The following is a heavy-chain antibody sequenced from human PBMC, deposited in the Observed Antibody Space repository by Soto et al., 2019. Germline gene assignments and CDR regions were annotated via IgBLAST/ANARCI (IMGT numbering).Heavy chain of an antibody. CDR3: ARGGSLLRFLEWFSLDP. Sequence: ASVKVSCKASGYTFTSYGISWVRQAPGQGLEWMGWISAYNGNTNYAQKLQGRVTMTTDTSTGTAYMELRSLRSDDTAVYYCARGGSLLRFLEWFSLDPWGQGTLVTVSS. V-gene: IGHV1-18*01. CDR1: GYTFTSYG. CDR2: ISAYNGNT. D-gene: IGHD3-3*01. J-gene: IGHJ5*02.